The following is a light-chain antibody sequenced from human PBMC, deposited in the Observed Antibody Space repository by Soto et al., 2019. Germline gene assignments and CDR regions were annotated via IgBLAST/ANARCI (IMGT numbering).Light chain of an antibody. Sequence: QSALTQPASLSGSPGQSITISCTGTSSDIGVYDFVSWYQHLPGKAPRLIIYEVFQRPSGVPDRFSGSKSGNTASPTVSGLQAPDEADYFCKSYAGSSTYVFGSGTKVTVL. CDR2: EVF. CDR1: SSDIGVYDF. J-gene: IGLJ1*01. V-gene: IGLV2-8*01. CDR3: KSYAGSSTYV.